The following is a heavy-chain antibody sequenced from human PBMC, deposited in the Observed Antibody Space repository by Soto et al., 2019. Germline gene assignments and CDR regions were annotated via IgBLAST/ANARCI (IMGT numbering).Heavy chain of an antibody. Sequence: ASVKVSCKASGYTFTSYYMHWVRQAPGQGLEWMGIINPSGGSTSYAQKFQGRVTMTRDTYTSTVYMELSSLRSEDTAVYYCATVSLGYGSGSYSLYYYGMDVWGQGTTVTVSS. CDR1: GYTFTSYY. V-gene: IGHV1-46*03. CDR3: ATVSLGYGSGSYSLYYYGMDV. CDR2: INPSGGST. D-gene: IGHD3-10*01. J-gene: IGHJ6*02.